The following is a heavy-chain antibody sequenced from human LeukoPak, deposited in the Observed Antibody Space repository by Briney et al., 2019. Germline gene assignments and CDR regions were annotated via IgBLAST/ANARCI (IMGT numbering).Heavy chain of an antibody. J-gene: IGHJ6*02. CDR3: ASSSSSDYYGMDV. CDR1: GGSISSSNW. D-gene: IGHD6-6*01. V-gene: IGHV4-4*02. Sequence: SETLSLNCAVSGGSISSSNWWSWVRQPPGKGLEWIGEIYHSGSTNYNPSLKSRVTIPVDKSKNQFSLKLSSVTAADTAVYYCASSSSSDYYGMDVWGQGTTVTVSS. CDR2: IYHSGST.